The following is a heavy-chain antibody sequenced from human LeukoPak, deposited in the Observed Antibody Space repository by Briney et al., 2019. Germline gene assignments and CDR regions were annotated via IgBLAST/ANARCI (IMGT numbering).Heavy chain of an antibody. CDR1: GFTFSNYW. D-gene: IGHD3-10*01. CDR2: IKRDGSEK. CDR3: TRDGGSGGDF. Sequence: GGSLRLSCAASGFTFSNYWMTWVRQAPGKGLEWVANIKRDGSEKNYVDSVKGRFTISRDNAKNSLSLEMNSLRAEDTAVYYCTRDGGSGGDFRGQGTLVTVSP. J-gene: IGHJ4*02. V-gene: IGHV3-7*01.